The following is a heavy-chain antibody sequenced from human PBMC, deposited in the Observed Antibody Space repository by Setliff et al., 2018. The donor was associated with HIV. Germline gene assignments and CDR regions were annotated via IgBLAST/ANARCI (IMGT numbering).Heavy chain of an antibody. CDR2: IWFDGNKK. V-gene: IGHV3-30*02. Sequence: GGSLRLSCAASGFSFRNYAMSWVRQAPGKGPEWVAIIWFDGNKKYYADSVKGRFTISRDNSKNTLYLQMNSLRAEDTATYYCAKEFEDLSGAYWGQGTLVTVSS. J-gene: IGHJ4*02. D-gene: IGHD3-10*01. CDR3: AKEFEDLSGAY. CDR1: GFSFRNYA.